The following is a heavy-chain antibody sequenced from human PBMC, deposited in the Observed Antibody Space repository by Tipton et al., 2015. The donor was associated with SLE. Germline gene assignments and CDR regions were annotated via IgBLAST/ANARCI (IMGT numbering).Heavy chain of an antibody. V-gene: IGHV4-4*08. CDR2: IYTSGST. CDR1: GASVSSFC. Sequence: GASVSSFCWNWIRQSPGKGLEWIGRIYTSGSTNYNPSLKSRVTISVDTSKNQFSLKLSSVTAADTAVYYCARDRRGWYFDLWGRGTLVTVSS. D-gene: IGHD3-10*01. J-gene: IGHJ2*01. CDR3: ARDRRGWYFDL.